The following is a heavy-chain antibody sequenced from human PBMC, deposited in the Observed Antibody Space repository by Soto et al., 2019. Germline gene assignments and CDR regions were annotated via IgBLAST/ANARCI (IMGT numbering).Heavy chain of an antibody. V-gene: IGHV3-48*03. CDR3: ARANSPTPKQWLPGIDV. D-gene: IGHD6-19*01. CDR1: GFTFSSYE. CDR2: ISSSGSTI. J-gene: IGHJ6*02. Sequence: EVQLVESGGGLVQPGGSLRLSCAASGFTFSSYEMNWVRQAPGKGLEWVSYISSSGSTIYYADSVKGRFTISRDNAKHSLYLQMNSLRAEDMAVYDCARANSPTPKQWLPGIDVWGQGTTVTVSS.